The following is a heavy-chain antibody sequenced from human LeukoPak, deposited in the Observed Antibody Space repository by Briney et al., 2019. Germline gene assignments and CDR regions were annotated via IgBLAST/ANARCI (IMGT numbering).Heavy chain of an antibody. CDR1: GGSIKSSDYY. J-gene: IGHJ4*02. V-gene: IGHV4-39*07. Sequence: SETLSLTCSVSGGSIKSSDYYWGWIRQPPGKGLEWVGTIYYNEATQYNPSLKSRVTISVDTSKNQFSLGLSSVTAADTAVYYCAREHRWLSQTSPGDSWGQGILVTVSS. CDR2: IYYNEAT. D-gene: IGHD6-19*01. CDR3: AREHRWLSQTSPGDS.